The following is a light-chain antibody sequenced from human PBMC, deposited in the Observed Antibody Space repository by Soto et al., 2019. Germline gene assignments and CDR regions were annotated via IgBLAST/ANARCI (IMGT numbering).Light chain of an antibody. CDR1: QRVSSN. V-gene: IGKV3-15*01. J-gene: IGKJ4*01. Sequence: EIVLTQSPATLSVSPGERATLSCRASQRVSSNLAWYQQKPGQAPRLLIYDASTRAAGIPAGFSGSGSGTEFTVTISSLQSEDFEIYYCQHYHICPLTFGGGTKVDIK. CDR3: QHYHICPLT. CDR2: DAS.